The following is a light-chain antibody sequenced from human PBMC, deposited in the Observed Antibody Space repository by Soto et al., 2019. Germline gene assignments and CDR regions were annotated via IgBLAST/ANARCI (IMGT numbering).Light chain of an antibody. V-gene: IGKV1-9*01. CDR2: AAS. CDR3: QQLYTYPIT. J-gene: IGKJ5*01. CDR1: QGSSRN. Sequence: DIQLTQSPSFLSASIGDRVTIACRASQGSSRNLSWYQQRPGRAPKLLIYAASTLQSGVPSRFSGSGSGTEFTRTISSLQPEDFATYYCQQLYTYPITFGQGTRLEIK.